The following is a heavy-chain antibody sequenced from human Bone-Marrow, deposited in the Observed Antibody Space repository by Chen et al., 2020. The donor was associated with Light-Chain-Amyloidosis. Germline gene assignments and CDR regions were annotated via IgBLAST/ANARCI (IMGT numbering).Heavy chain of an antibody. CDR3: VRGREWFDP. CDR2: VSAYNDDR. J-gene: IGHJ5*02. Sequence: QVQLVQSGAEVKKPGASVNVSCKASGYIFTNYGIGWVRQAPGQGLEWLGWVSAYNDDRNYIQKLQGRVTVTTDASTNTGYMELRSLTSDDTAVYYCVRGREWFDPWGQGTLVTVSS. V-gene: IGHV1-18*04. CDR1: GYIFTNYG.